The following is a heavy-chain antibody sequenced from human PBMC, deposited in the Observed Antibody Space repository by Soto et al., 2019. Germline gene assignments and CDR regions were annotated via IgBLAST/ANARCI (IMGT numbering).Heavy chain of an antibody. J-gene: IGHJ5*02. D-gene: IGHD6-25*01. Sequence: SQTLSLTCAISGDSVPSNSAAWNGFSVSPSQVLACLGMKYDRSKWYNDYAVSVNSSITINPDTSKNQFSLQLNSVTPEDTAVYYCARDPATGYVNWFDPWGQGTLVTVSS. CDR3: ARDPATGYVNWFDP. CDR2: KYDRSKWYN. V-gene: IGHV6-1*01. CDR1: GDSVPSNSAA.